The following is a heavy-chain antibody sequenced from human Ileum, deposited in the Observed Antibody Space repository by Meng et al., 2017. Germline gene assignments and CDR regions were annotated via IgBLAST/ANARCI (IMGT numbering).Heavy chain of an antibody. Sequence: QVQLQESGPGLVKPSQTLSPPCSALNGSLTNVNNYWNWIRQAPGQALEHIGYIYYDGSSYATPSLKSRVTMSIDTSTNQFSLRLDSVTAADTAVYYCAREFYVDTAMVIDSWGPGALVTVSS. CDR3: AREFYVDTAMVIDS. V-gene: IGHV4-30-4*01. J-gene: IGHJ4*02. D-gene: IGHD5-18*01. CDR1: NGSLTNVNNY. CDR2: IYYDGSS.